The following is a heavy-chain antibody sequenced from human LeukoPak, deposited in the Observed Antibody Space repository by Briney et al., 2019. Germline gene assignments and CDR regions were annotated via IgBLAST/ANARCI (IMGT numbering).Heavy chain of an antibody. Sequence: GGSLRLSCAASGFTFSSYEMNWVRQAPGKGLEWVSYISSSGSTIYYADSVKGRFTISRDNAKNSLYLQMNSLRAEDTAAYYCARRRYSGSSQHFDYWGQGTLVTVSS. CDR1: GFTFSSYE. V-gene: IGHV3-48*03. D-gene: IGHD1-26*01. CDR2: ISSSGSTI. J-gene: IGHJ4*02. CDR3: ARRRYSGSSQHFDY.